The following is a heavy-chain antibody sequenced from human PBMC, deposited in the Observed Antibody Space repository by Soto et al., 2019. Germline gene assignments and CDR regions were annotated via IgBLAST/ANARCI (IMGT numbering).Heavy chain of an antibody. CDR2: IYYSGST. D-gene: IGHD6-19*01. V-gene: IGHV4-30-4*01. CDR3: ARATAVARFDP. Sequence: PSETLSLTCTVSGGSISSGDYYWSWIRQPPGKGLEWIGYIYYSGSTYYNPSPKSRVTISVDTSKNQFSLKLSSVTAADTAVYYCARATAVARFDPWGQGTLVTVSS. CDR1: GGSISSGDYY. J-gene: IGHJ5*02.